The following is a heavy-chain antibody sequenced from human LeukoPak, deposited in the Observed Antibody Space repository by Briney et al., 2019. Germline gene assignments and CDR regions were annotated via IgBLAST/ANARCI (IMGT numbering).Heavy chain of an antibody. D-gene: IGHD5-24*01. CDR1: GGSISSLSYY. CDR3: ARDGYNENEYYFDY. CDR2: IYNSGST. V-gene: IGHV4-61*02. Sequence: SQTLSLTCTVSGGSISSLSYYWSWIRQPAGKGLEWIGRIYNSGSTNYNPSPKSRVTISVDTSKNQFSLKLSSVTAADTAVYYCARDGYNENEYYFDYWGQGTLVTVSS. J-gene: IGHJ4*02.